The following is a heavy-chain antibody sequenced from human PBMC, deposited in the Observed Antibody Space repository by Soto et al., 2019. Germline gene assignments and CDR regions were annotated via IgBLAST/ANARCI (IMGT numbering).Heavy chain of an antibody. V-gene: IGHV4-59*01. CDR2: IYYSGST. CDR1: GGSISSYY. J-gene: IGHJ6*02. D-gene: IGHD6-13*01. Sequence: SETLSLTCTVSGGSISSYYWSWIRQPPGKGLGWIGYIYYSGSTNYNPSLKSRVTISVDTSKNQFSLKLSSVTAADTAVYYCAGAAAADRWGFYYYGMDVWGQGTTVTVSS. CDR3: AGAAAADRWGFYYYGMDV.